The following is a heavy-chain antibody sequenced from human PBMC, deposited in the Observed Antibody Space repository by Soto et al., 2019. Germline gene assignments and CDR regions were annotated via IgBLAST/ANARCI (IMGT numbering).Heavy chain of an antibody. CDR1: GGSISNYY. CDR3: ASGGNWFDP. V-gene: IGHV4-59*01. CDR2: MYYNGNI. D-gene: IGHD3-16*01. J-gene: IGHJ5*02. Sequence: SETLSLTCNVSGGSISNYYWTWVRQSPEKGLEWIGYMYYNGNINYNPSLKSRVTISIDTSKNQFSLTLKSVTAADTAVYYCASGGNWFDPWGQGVLVTV.